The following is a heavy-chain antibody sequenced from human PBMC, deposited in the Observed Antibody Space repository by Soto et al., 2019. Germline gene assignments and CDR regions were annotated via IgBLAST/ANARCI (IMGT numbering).Heavy chain of an antibody. D-gene: IGHD2-15*01. CDR2: IYPFDSDI. CDR3: ARHVDYFYGMDV. CDR1: GYNFLNFW. J-gene: IGHJ6*02. V-gene: IGHV5-51*01. Sequence: SLKISCKSSGYNFLNFWIAWVRQMPGKGLEWMAIIYPFDSDIRYNPSFQGQVTISADKSITTAYLRWNSLKASDTAIYYCARHVDYFYGMDVWGQGTTVTVSS.